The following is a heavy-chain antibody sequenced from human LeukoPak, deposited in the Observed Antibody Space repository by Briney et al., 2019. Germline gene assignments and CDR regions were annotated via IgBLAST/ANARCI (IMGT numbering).Heavy chain of an antibody. CDR3: ARIIAAAGHDY. J-gene: IGHJ4*02. Sequence: GGSLRLSCAASGFTFSSYEMNWVRQAPGKGLEWVSYISSSGSTIYYADSVKGRFTISRDNAKNSLYLQMNSLRAEDTAVYYCARIIAAAGHDYWGQGTLVTVSS. CDR2: ISSSGSTI. V-gene: IGHV3-48*03. D-gene: IGHD6-13*01. CDR1: GFTFSSYE.